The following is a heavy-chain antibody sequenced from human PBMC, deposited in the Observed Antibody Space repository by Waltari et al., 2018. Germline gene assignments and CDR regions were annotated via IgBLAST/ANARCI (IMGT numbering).Heavy chain of an antibody. CDR1: GFPFRSYG. J-gene: IGHJ6*02. Sequence: QVQLVESGGGVVQPGRSLTISCAASGFPFRSYGMHWVRQSPGEGLEWVAVIWYDGSNKYYADSVKGRFTISRDNSKNTLYLQMNSLRAEDTAVYYCARVELAYCGGDCYGYYGMDVWGQGTTVTVSS. CDR2: IWYDGSNK. V-gene: IGHV3-33*01. CDR3: ARVELAYCGGDCYGYYGMDV. D-gene: IGHD2-21*02.